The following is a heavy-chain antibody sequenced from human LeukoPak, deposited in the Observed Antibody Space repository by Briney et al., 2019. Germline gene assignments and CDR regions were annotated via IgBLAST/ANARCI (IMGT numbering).Heavy chain of an antibody. Sequence: SVKVSCKASGGTFSSYAISWVRQAPGQGLEWMGRIIPILGIANYAQKFQGRVTITADKSTSTAYMELSSLRSEDTAVYYCASGPYYDFWRFDYWGQGTLVTVSS. CDR1: GGTFSSYA. V-gene: IGHV1-69*04. J-gene: IGHJ4*02. D-gene: IGHD3-3*01. CDR3: ASGPYYDFWRFDY. CDR2: IIPILGIA.